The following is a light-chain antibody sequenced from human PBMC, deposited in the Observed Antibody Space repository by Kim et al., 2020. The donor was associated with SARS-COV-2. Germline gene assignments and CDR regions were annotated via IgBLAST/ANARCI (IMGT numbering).Light chain of an antibody. J-gene: IGKJ4*01. CDR3: QQGNSFPLT. Sequence: DIQMTQSPASVSASVGDRVTITCRASQDISSWLAWYQQKPGKAPNLLIYVASNLQSGVPSRFSDSGSGTDFTLTISSLQPEDFATYYCQQGNSFPLTFGGGTKVDIK. CDR2: VAS. V-gene: IGKV1-12*01. CDR1: QDISSW.